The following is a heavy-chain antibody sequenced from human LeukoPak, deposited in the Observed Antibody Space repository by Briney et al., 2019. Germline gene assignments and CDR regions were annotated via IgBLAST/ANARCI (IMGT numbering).Heavy chain of an antibody. Sequence: GGSLRLSCAASGFTFSDYNMNWVRQAPGKGLGWVSSISRSSYYIYYADSVKGRFTISRDNAKNSLYLQMNSLRAEDTAVYYCAELGITMIGGVWGKGTTVTISS. CDR2: ISRSSYYI. J-gene: IGHJ6*04. CDR3: AELGITMIGGV. V-gene: IGHV3-21*01. CDR1: GFTFSDYN. D-gene: IGHD3-10*02.